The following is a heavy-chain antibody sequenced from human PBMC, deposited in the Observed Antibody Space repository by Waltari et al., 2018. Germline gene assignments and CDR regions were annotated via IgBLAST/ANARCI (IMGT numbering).Heavy chain of an antibody. CDR1: GFNFNIYT. CDR2: INSTSFYK. CDR3: ATFCSSTSCYAAGDY. J-gene: IGHJ4*02. V-gene: IGHV3-21*02. Sequence: EVQLVESGGDVVKPGGSLRLSCAASGFNFNIYTMSWVRLAPGKGLEWFSSINSTSFYKYYADSVNGRFTISRDNDNNSLYLQMNSVRDDDTAVYYCATFCSSTSCYAAGDYWGQGTLVTVSS. D-gene: IGHD2-2*01.